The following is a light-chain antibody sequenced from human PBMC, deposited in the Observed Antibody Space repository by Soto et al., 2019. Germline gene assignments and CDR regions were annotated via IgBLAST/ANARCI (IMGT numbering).Light chain of an antibody. Sequence: AIRMTQSPSSFSASTGDRVTITCRASQGISSYLAWYQQKPGKAPKLLIYAASTLQSGVPSRFSGSGSGTDFTLTISCLQSEDFATYYCKQYYSYPRTFGQGTKVKIK. V-gene: IGKV1-8*01. CDR1: QGISSY. CDR2: AAS. J-gene: IGKJ1*01. CDR3: KQYYSYPRT.